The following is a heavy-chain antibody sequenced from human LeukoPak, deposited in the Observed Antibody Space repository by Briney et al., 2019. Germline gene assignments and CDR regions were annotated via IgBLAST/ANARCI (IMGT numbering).Heavy chain of an antibody. J-gene: IGHJ6*02. CDR2: INSDGSST. CDR1: GFTFSSYW. D-gene: IGHD2-15*01. V-gene: IGHV3-74*01. CDR3: ARPAGGYGSSGNHPPSYYYYGLDV. Sequence: PGGSLRLSCAASGFTFSSYWMHWVRQAPGKGLVWVSRINSDGSSTSYADSVKGRFTISRDNAQNSLYLQMNSLRAEDTAVYYCARPAGGYGSSGNHPPSYYYYGLDVWGQGTTVTVSS.